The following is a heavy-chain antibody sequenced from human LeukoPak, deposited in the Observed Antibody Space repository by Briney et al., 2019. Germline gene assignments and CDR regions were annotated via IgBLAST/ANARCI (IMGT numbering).Heavy chain of an antibody. J-gene: IGHJ6*03. CDR3: ASSSSLYYYYYMDV. Sequence: GGSLRLSCAASGFTFNNYAMTWVRQAPGKGLEWVAVISYDGSNKYYADSVKGRFTISRDNSKNTLYLQMNSLRAEDTAVYYCASSSSLYYYYYMDVWGKGTTVTVSS. V-gene: IGHV3-30*04. CDR2: ISYDGSNK. D-gene: IGHD6-6*01. CDR1: GFTFNNYA.